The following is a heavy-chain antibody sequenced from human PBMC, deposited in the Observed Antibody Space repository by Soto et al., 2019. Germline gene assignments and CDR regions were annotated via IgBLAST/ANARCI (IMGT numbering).Heavy chain of an antibody. CDR2: ISGSGGST. Sequence: EVQLLESGGGLVQPGGSLRLSCAASGFTFSSYAMSWVRQAPGKGLEWVSAISGSGGSTYSADSVKGRFTISRDNSKNTRYLQMNSLRAEDTAVYYCAKPVATIGHAFDIWGQGTMGTVSS. CDR3: AKPVATIGHAFDI. CDR1: GFTFSSYA. D-gene: IGHD5-12*01. J-gene: IGHJ3*02. V-gene: IGHV3-23*01.